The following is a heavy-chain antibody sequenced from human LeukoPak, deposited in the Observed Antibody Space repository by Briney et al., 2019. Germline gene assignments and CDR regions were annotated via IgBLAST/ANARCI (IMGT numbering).Heavy chain of an antibody. Sequence: GGSLRLSCATSGFTFSSYSMNWVRQAPGKGLEWVSSISSSSSYIYYADSVKGRFTISRDNAKNSLYLQMNSLRAEDTAVYYCARAAPFGEIDYWGQGTLVTVSS. CDR3: ARAAPFGEIDY. CDR1: GFTFSSYS. D-gene: IGHD3-16*01. V-gene: IGHV3-21*01. CDR2: ISSSSSYI. J-gene: IGHJ4*02.